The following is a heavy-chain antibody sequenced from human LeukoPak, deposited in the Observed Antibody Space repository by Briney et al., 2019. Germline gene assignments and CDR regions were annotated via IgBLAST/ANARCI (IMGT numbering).Heavy chain of an antibody. J-gene: IGHJ4*02. CDR2: ISYDGSNK. D-gene: IGHD3-10*01. V-gene: IGHV3-30-3*01. CDR1: GVTFSSYA. CDR3: ARGPGPGSVDY. Sequence: PGRSLRLSCAASGVTFSSYAMHWVRQAPGKGLEWVAVISYDGSNKYYADSVKGRFTISRDNSKNTLYLQMNSLRAEDTAVYYCARGPGPGSVDYWGQGTLVTVSS.